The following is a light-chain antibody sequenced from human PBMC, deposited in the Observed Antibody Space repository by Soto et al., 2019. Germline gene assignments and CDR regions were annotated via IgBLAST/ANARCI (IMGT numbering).Light chain of an antibody. CDR3: AAWDGSLRGRV. CDR2: ATD. J-gene: IGLJ3*02. CDR1: PSSFRSES. V-gene: IGLV1-47*01. Sequence: QSVLTQPPSASGAPGQTVTTSCFGRPSSFRSESVCWYRHIPETAPKLIIYATDQRPSGVPDRFSGFKSGTSASLAISGLRAEDEADYYCAAWDGSLRGRVFGGGTKLTVL.